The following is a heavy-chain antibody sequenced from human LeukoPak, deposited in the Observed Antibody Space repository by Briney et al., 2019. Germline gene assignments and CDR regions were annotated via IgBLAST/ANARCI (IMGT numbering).Heavy chain of an antibody. CDR2: ISYDGSNK. V-gene: IGHV3-30-3*01. CDR1: GFTFSSYA. Sequence: GRSLRRSCAASGFTFSSYAMHWVRQAPGKGLEWVAVISYDGSNKYYADSVKGRFTISRDNSKNTLYLQMNSLRAEDTAVYYCARAAYHYGMDVWGQGTTVTVSS. CDR3: ARAAYHYGMDV. J-gene: IGHJ6*02.